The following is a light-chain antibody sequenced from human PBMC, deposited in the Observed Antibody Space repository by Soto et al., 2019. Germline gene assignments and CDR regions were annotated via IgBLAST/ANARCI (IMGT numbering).Light chain of an antibody. J-gene: IGKJ5*01. Sequence: EIVLTQSPGTRSLSPGESATLSCRASQSVRNLLAWYQQRPGQAPRLLIYDTSNRATGIPARFSGSGSGADFSLTISSLEPEDSGVYYWQQRYNWPITLGQGTRREIK. V-gene: IGKV3-11*01. CDR2: DTS. CDR1: QSVRNL. CDR3: QQRYNWPIT.